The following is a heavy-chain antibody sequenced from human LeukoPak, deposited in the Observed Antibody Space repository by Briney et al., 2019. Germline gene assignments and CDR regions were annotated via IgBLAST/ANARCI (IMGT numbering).Heavy chain of an antibody. Sequence: PGGSLRLSCAASGFTFSSYWMSWIRQPPGKGLEWIGNIYYSGSANHNPSLKSRVTISRDTSKNQFSLKLSSVTAADTAVYYCARETPPYGGNSNYWGQGTLVTVSS. CDR2: IYYSGSA. V-gene: IGHV4-59*12. J-gene: IGHJ4*02. D-gene: IGHD4-23*01. CDR1: GFTFSSYW. CDR3: ARETPPYGGNSNY.